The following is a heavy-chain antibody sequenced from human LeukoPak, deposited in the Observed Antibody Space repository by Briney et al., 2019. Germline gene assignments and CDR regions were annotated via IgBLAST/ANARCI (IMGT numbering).Heavy chain of an antibody. CDR2: INPNSGGT. CDR3: ARGRMANTGGWFDP. V-gene: IGHV1-2*02. Sequence: ASVKVSCKASGYTFTGYYMHWVRQAPGQGLEWMGWINPNSGGTNYAQKFQGRVTMTRDTSISTAYMELSRLRSDDTAVYYCARGRMANTGGWFDPWGQGTLVTVSS. D-gene: IGHD1-14*01. CDR1: GYTFTGYY. J-gene: IGHJ5*02.